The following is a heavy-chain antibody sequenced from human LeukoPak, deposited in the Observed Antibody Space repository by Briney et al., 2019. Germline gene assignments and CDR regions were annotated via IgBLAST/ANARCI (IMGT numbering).Heavy chain of an antibody. Sequence: GGSLRLSCAASGFTFSSYAMNWVRQAPGKGLEWVSYISSSGSTIYYADSVKGRFTISRDNSKNTLYLQMNSLSAEDTAVYYCAKDRGDGYNYWCFDYWGQGTLVTVSS. CDR3: AKDRGDGYNYWCFDY. V-gene: IGHV3-48*01. CDR1: GFTFSSYA. J-gene: IGHJ4*02. CDR2: ISSSGSTI. D-gene: IGHD5-24*01.